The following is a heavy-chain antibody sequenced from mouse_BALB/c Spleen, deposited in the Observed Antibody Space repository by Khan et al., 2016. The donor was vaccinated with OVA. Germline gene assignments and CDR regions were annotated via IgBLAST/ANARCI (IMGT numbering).Heavy chain of an antibody. J-gene: IGHJ3*01. Sequence: EVLLVESGGDLVKTGGSLKLSCAASGFTFSTYGMSWVRQTPDKRLEWVATINSGGHYTYYIDSVKGRFTISRDNATNILYLQMTSLRSEDTAMYYCARLAYYYNSEGFAYWGQGTLVTVSA. D-gene: IGHD1-1*02. CDR1: GFTFSTYG. CDR3: ARLAYYYNSEGFAY. CDR2: INSGGHYT. V-gene: IGHV5-6*01.